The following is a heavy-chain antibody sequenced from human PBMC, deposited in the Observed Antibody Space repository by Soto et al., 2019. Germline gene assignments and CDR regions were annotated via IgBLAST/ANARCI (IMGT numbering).Heavy chain of an antibody. Sequence: XGSLKLSCAASGFTFSSYSMNWVRQAPGKGLEWVSSISSSSSYIYYADSVKGRFTISRDNAKNSLYLQMNSLRAEDTAVYYCARDPPGIAAAGTSLDSWGQGTLVTVSS. CDR3: ARDPPGIAAAGTSLDS. J-gene: IGHJ4*02. CDR1: GFTFSSYS. CDR2: ISSSSSYI. V-gene: IGHV3-21*01. D-gene: IGHD6-13*01.